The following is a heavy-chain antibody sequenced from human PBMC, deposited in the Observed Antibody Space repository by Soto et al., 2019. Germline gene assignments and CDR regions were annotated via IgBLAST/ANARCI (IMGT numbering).Heavy chain of an antibody. Sequence: QITLKESGPALVRPTQTLTLTCTFSGFSLSTGGVGVGWVRQPPGKALEWLALVYSNDDKRFSPSLKSRLTTTKDISKNQVVLTMTNMDPVDTATYYGTHMRGSDLYGMDVWGQGTTATVSS. CDR3: THMRGSDLYGMDV. CDR2: VYSNDDK. CDR1: GFSLSTGGVG. V-gene: IGHV2-5*01. D-gene: IGHD3-10*01. J-gene: IGHJ6*02.